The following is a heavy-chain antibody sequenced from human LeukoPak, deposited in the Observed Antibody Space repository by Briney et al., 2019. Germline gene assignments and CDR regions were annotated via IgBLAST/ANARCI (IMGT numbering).Heavy chain of an antibody. CDR1: GGSFSGYY. Sequence: SETLSLTCAVYGGSFSGYYWSWIRQPPGKGLEWIGEINHSGSTNYNPSLKSRVTISVDTSKNQFSLKLSSVTAADTAVYYCARHLYYYYGMDVWGQGTTVTVSS. V-gene: IGHV4-34*01. CDR2: INHSGST. J-gene: IGHJ6*02. CDR3: ARHLYYYYGMDV.